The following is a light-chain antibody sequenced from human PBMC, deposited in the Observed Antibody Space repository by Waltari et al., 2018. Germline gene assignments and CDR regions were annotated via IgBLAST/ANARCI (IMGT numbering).Light chain of an antibody. Sequence: DIHMTQSPSSLSASVGDRITISCRASQSIRTFLNWYHQSSGKAPTRLIYDASSLQSGVPSRCSGSGSGTEFTHTITSLQPEDLATYYGQQSYGTPRTFGQGTQVVIK. CDR2: DAS. CDR3: QQSYGTPRT. CDR1: QSIRTF. J-gene: IGKJ1*01. V-gene: IGKV1-39*01.